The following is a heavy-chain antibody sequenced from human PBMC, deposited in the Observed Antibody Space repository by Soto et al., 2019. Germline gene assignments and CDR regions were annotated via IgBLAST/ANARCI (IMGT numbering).Heavy chain of an antibody. Sequence: AVKVSCKASGGTFSSYAISWVRQAPGQGLEWMGGIIPIFGTANYAQKSQGRVTITADESTSTAYMELSSLRSEDTAVYYCARGDSSSWYANWFDPWGPGTLVTVSS. V-gene: IGHV1-69*13. D-gene: IGHD6-13*01. CDR1: GGTFSSYA. CDR3: ARGDSSSWYANWFDP. J-gene: IGHJ5*02. CDR2: IIPIFGTA.